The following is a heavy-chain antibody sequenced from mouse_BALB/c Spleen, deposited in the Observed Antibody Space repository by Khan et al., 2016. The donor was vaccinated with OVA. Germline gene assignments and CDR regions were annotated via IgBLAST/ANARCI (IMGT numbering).Heavy chain of an antibody. Sequence: QVTLKESGPGLVAPSQSLSITCTVSGFPLTSYGVHWVRQPPGKGLEWLGVIWAGGSTNYNSALMSRLSISKDNSKSQVFLKMNSLQTDDTAMYYCARIYYGNSLYFDVWGAGTTVTVSS. CDR3: ARIYYGNSLYFDV. V-gene: IGHV2-9*02. CDR1: GFPLTSYG. D-gene: IGHD2-1*01. J-gene: IGHJ1*01. CDR2: IWAGGST.